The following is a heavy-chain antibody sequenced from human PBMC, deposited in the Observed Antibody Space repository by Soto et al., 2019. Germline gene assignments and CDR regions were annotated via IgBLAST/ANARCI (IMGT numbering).Heavy chain of an antibody. CDR2: ISYDGSNK. CDR1: RFTFSSYG. V-gene: IGHV3-30*18. D-gene: IGHD4-4*01. J-gene: IGHJ4*02. Sequence: GGSLRLSCAASRFTFSSYGMHWVRQAPGKGLEWVAVISYDGSNKYYADSVKGRSTISRDNSRNTLYLQMNSLRAEDTAVYYCAKSGLHLYYFDYWGQGTLVTVSS. CDR3: AKSGLHLYYFDY.